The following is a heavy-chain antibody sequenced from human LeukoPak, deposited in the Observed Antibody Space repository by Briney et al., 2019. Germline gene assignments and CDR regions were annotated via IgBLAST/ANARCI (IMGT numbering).Heavy chain of an antibody. V-gene: IGHV4-61*02. Sequence: SQTLSLTCTVSGGSISSGSYYWSWIRQPAGKGLEWIGRIYTSGSTNYNPSLKSRVTISVDTSKNQFSLKLSSVTAADTAVYYCARSWDYRGQGTLVTVSS. CDR1: GGSISSGSYY. J-gene: IGHJ4*02. CDR3: ARSWDY. CDR2: IYTSGST.